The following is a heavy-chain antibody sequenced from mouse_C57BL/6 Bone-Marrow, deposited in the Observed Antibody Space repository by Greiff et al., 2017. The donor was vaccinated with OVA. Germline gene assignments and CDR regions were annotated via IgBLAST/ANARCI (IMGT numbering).Heavy chain of an antibody. Sequence: LQESGPGLVKPSQSLSLTCSVTGYSITSGYYWNWIRQFPGNKLEWMGYISYDGSNNYNPSLKNRISITRDTSKNQFFLKLNSVTTEDTATYYCARDSQLGTEYYFDYWGQGTTLTVSS. J-gene: IGHJ2*01. CDR2: ISYDGSN. CDR1: GYSITSGYY. CDR3: ARDSQLGTEYYFDY. V-gene: IGHV3-6*01. D-gene: IGHD4-1*02.